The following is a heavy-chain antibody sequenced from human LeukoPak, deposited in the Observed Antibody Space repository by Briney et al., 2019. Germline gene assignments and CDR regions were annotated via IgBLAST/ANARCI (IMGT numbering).Heavy chain of an antibody. V-gene: IGHV4-34*01. CDR3: AGVSSGYYYEFDY. J-gene: IGHJ4*02. Sequence: SETLSLTCAVYGGSFSGYYWSWIRQPPGKGLEWIGEINHSGSTNYNPSLKSRVTISVDTSKNQFSLKLSSVTAADTAVYYCAGVSSGYYYEFDYWGQGTLVTVSS. CDR2: INHSGST. D-gene: IGHD3-22*01. CDR1: GGSFSGYY.